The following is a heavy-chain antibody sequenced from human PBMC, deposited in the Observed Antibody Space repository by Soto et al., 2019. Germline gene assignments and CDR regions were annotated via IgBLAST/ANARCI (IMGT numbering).Heavy chain of an antibody. CDR2: IYTSENT. CDR1: GGSIISDY. Sequence: PSETLSLACTFSGGSIISDYWSWIRQPAGKGLEWIGRIYTSENTHYNPSLRSRVSMSLDTSKNQLSLNLSSVTAADTAVYYCARGVGRSSWTSFDSWGQGTLVTVSS. CDR3: ARGVGRSSWTSFDS. D-gene: IGHD6-13*01. V-gene: IGHV4-4*07. J-gene: IGHJ4*02.